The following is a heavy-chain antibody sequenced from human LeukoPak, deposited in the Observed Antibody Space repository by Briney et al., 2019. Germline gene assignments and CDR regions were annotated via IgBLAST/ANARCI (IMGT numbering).Heavy chain of an antibody. CDR3: ARDRDIGY. J-gene: IGHJ4*02. D-gene: IGHD2-15*01. CDR1: GYTFTGYY. V-gene: IGHV1-18*04. CDR2: ISAYNGNT. Sequence: ASVKVSCKASGYTFTGYYMHWVRQAPGQGLEWMGWISAYNGNTNYAQKLQGRVTMTTDTSTSTAYMELRSLRSDDTAVYHCARDRDIGYWGQGTLVTVSS.